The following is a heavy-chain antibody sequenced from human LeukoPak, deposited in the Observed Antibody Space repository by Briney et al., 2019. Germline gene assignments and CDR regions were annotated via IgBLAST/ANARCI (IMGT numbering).Heavy chain of an antibody. CDR3: AKDLSYEGLSDY. V-gene: IGHV3-30*04. J-gene: IGHJ4*02. Sequence: GGSLRLSCAASGFTFSSYAMHWVRQAPGKGLEWVAVISYDGSNKYYADSVKGRFTISRDNSKNTLYLQMNSLRAEDTAVYYCAKDLSYEGLSDYWGQGTLVTVSS. CDR1: GFTFSSYA. D-gene: IGHD2/OR15-2a*01. CDR2: ISYDGSNK.